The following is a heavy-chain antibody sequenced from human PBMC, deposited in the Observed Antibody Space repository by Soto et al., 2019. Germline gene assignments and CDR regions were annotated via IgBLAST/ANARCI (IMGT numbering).Heavy chain of an antibody. D-gene: IGHD2-8*01. CDR3: ARGDSTDCSNGVCSFFYNHDMDV. J-gene: IGHJ6*02. V-gene: IGHV1-2*04. CDR1: ADTFTSYH. CDR2: INPKSGGT. Sequence: GASVKVSCKAPADTFTSYHIHWVRQAPGQGLEWLGRINPKSGGTSTAQKFQGWVAMTTDTSISTASMELTRLTSDDTAIYYCARGDSTDCSNGVCSFFYNHDMDVWGQGTTVTVSS.